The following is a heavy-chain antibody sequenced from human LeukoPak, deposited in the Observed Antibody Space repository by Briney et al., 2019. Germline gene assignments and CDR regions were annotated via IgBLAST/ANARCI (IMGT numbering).Heavy chain of an antibody. CDR2: ISYDGSNK. CDR3: ARTSLLSSSWYSDFDY. Sequence: GGSLRLSCAASGFTFSSHAMHWVRQAPGKGLEWVAVISYDGSNKYYADSVKSRFTISRDNSKNTLYLQMNSLRAEDTAVYYCARTSLLSSSWYSDFDYWGQGTLVTVSS. J-gene: IGHJ4*02. CDR1: GFTFSSHA. V-gene: IGHV3-30-3*01. D-gene: IGHD6-13*01.